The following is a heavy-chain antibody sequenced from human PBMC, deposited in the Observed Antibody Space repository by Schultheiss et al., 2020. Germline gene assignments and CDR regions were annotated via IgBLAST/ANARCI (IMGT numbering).Heavy chain of an antibody. CDR3: ARASLVAATIYYYYYMDV. CDR1: GGSISSGAYY. Sequence: SETLSLTCTVSGGSISSGAYYWSWIRQPPGKGLEWIGYIYYSGSTYYNPSLKSRVTISVDKSKNQFSLKLSSVTAADTAVYYCARASLVAATIYYYYYMDVWGKGTTVTVSS. V-gene: IGHV4-30-4*02. J-gene: IGHJ6*03. D-gene: IGHD2-15*01. CDR2: IYYSGST.